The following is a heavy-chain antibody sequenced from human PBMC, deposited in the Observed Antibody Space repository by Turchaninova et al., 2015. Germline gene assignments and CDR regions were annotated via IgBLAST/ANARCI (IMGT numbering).Heavy chain of an antibody. CDR3: ARSHYAPTGMDYYYYYYMDV. CDR2: INWAGNSA. Sequence: FTFDDYVMTWVRQAPGKGLEWVSTINWAGNSACYAESVKGRFAISRDNAKNALYLQMNSLRVEDTSLYYCARSHYAPTGMDYYYYYYMDVWGKGTTVTVSS. CDR1: FTFDDYV. V-gene: IGHV3-20*03. J-gene: IGHJ6*03. D-gene: IGHD1-1*01.